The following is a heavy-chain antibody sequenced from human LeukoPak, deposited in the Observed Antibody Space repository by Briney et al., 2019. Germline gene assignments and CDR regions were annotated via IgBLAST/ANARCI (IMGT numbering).Heavy chain of an antibody. Sequence: SGGPLRLSCAASGFTFSSYAMPWVRQAPGKGLEWVAVISYDGSNKYYANSVKGRFTISRDNSKNTLYLQMNSLRAEDTAVYYCARDINYWGQGTLVTVSS. CDR2: ISYDGSNK. CDR3: ARDINY. CDR1: GFTFSSYA. V-gene: IGHV3-30*04. J-gene: IGHJ4*02. D-gene: IGHD3-10*01.